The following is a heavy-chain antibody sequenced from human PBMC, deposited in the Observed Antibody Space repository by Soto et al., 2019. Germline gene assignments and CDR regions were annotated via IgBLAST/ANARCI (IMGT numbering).Heavy chain of an antibody. J-gene: IGHJ4*02. Sequence: SETLSLTCTVSGGSISSSSYYWGWIRQPPGKGLEWIGSIYYSGSTYYNPSLKSRVTISVDTSKNQFSLKLSSVTAADTAVYYCARHKHVDIVADYWGQGTLVTVSS. CDR1: GGSISSSSYY. V-gene: IGHV4-39*01. CDR3: ARHKHVDIVADY. D-gene: IGHD5-12*01. CDR2: IYYSGST.